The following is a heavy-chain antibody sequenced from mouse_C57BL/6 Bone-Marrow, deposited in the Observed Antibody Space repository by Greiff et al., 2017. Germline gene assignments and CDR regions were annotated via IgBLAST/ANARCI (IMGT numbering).Heavy chain of an antibody. D-gene: IGHD1-1*01. CDR2: IHPNSGST. CDR3: AGGVHGSPPFAY. V-gene: IGHV1-64*01. Sequence: VQLQQPGAELVKPGASVKLSCKASGYTFTSYWMHWVKQRPGQGLEWIGMIHPNSGSTNYNEKFKSKATLTVDKSSSTAYMQLSSLTSEDSSVYYCAGGVHGSPPFAYWGQGTLVTVSA. J-gene: IGHJ3*01. CDR1: GYTFTSYW.